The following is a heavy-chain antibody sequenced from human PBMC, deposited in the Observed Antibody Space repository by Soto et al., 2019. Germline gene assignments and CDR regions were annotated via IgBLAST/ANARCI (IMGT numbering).Heavy chain of an antibody. D-gene: IGHD6-13*01. CDR2: IYHSGST. Sequence: PSETLSLTCAVSSGSISSSNWWSWVRQPPGKGLEWIGEIYHSGSTNYNPSLKSRVTISVDKSKNQFSLKLSSVTAADTAVYYCASRGIAAAGTRGFDYWGQGTLVTVSS. V-gene: IGHV4-4*02. CDR1: SGSISSSNW. J-gene: IGHJ4*02. CDR3: ASRGIAAAGTRGFDY.